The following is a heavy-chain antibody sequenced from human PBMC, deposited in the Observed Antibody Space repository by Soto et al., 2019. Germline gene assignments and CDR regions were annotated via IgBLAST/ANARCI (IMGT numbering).Heavy chain of an antibody. CDR1: GGTFSSYA. D-gene: IGHD3-22*01. Sequence: ASVKVSCKASGGTFSSYAISWVRQAPGQGLEWMGGIIPIFGTANYAQKFQGRVTITADESTSTAYMELSSLRSEDTAVYYCARDLMNYYDSSGPYYYYYGMDVWGQGTTVTVSS. CDR2: IIPIFGTA. CDR3: ARDLMNYYDSSGPYYYYYGMDV. J-gene: IGHJ6*02. V-gene: IGHV1-69*13.